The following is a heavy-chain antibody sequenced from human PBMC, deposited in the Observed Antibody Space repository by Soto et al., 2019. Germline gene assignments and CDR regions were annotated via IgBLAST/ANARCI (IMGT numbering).Heavy chain of an antibody. CDR2: IYDRGST. CDR3: ARVGPWVPYYYDSSPYTFENWFDP. J-gene: IGHJ5*02. CDR1: GGSLSGGTNY. D-gene: IGHD3-22*01. Sequence: SETLSLTCTVSGGSLSGGTNYWSWVRQSPGKEMEWIGYIYDRGSTKYNPSLKSRVTISQDTSSNQFSLTMNSVSASDTAVYYCARVGPWVPYYYDSSPYTFENWFDPWGQGTLVTVSS. V-gene: IGHV4-61*01.